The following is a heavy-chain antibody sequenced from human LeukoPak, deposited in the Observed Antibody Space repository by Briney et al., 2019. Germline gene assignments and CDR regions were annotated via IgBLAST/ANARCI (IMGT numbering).Heavy chain of an antibody. Sequence: GGSLRLSCAASGFTFSDYSMHWVRQAPGKGLEWVSYISSSLINIYYADSVKGRFIISRDNAKNSLYLQVNSLRAEDTAVYYCADGDYWGQGTLVTVSS. CDR3: ADGDY. J-gene: IGHJ4*02. CDR2: ISSSLINI. CDR1: GFTFSDYS. V-gene: IGHV3-48*01.